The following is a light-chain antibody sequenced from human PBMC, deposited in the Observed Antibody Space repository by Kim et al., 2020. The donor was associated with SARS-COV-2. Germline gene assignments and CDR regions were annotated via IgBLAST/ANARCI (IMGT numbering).Light chain of an antibody. J-gene: IGLJ3*02. CDR2: GKN. CDR1: SLRSYY. CDR3: NSRDSSGNHRQV. V-gene: IGLV3-19*01. Sequence: SSELTQDPAVSVALGQTVRITCQGDSLRSYYASWYQQKPGQAPVLVIYGKNNRPSGIPDRFSGSSSGNTASLTITGARAEDEADYYCNSRDSSGNHRQVFGGGTQLTVL.